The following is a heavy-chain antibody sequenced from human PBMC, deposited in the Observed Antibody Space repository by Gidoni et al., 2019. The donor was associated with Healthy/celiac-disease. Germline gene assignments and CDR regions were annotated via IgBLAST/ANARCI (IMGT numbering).Heavy chain of an antibody. J-gene: IGHJ6*02. CDR3: ARGPSSWYYYYGMDV. CDR1: GGSLSGYY. V-gene: IGHV4-34*01. D-gene: IGHD6-13*01. CDR2: INHSGST. Sequence: QVQLQQWGAGLLKPSETLSLTCAAYGGSLSGYYWSWIRQPPGKGLEWIGEINHSGSTNYNPSLKSRVTISVDTSKNQFSLKLSSVTAADTAVYYCARGPSSWYYYYGMDVWGQGTTVTVSS.